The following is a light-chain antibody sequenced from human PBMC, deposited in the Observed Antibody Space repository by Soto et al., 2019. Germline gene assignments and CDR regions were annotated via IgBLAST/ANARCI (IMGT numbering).Light chain of an antibody. CDR3: HQDIRFPFT. V-gene: IGKV1-12*01. J-gene: IGKJ3*01. CDR2: AAS. CDR1: QDISSW. Sequence: DIQMTQSPSSVSASLGDRVTITCRASQDISSWLAWYQQRPGKAPKLLIYAASNLQRGVPSRFSGSGSGTDFTLSINSLQSEDSATYYCHQDIRFPFTFGPGTKVAVK.